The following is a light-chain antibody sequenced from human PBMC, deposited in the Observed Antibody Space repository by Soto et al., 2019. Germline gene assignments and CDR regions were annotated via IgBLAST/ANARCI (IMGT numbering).Light chain of an antibody. J-gene: IGKJ4*01. CDR3: QQFGSSGAT. Sequence: EIVLTQSPGTLSLSPGVRATLSCRASQRISSAYLAWYHQKPGQAPRLLIYGASSRAIGISDRFSGSGSGTDFTLTISRLEREDFGVYYCQQFGSSGATFGGGTNVEIK. CDR2: GAS. CDR1: QRISSAY. V-gene: IGKV3-20*01.